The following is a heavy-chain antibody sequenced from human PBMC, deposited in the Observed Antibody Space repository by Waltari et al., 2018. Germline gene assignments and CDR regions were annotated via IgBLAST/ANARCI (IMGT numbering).Heavy chain of an antibody. J-gene: IGHJ4*02. CDR1: GGSFSGYY. V-gene: IGHV4-34*01. Sequence: QVQLQQWGAGLLKPSETLSLTCAVYGGSFSGYYWSWIRQPPGKGLEWIGEINHSGSTNYNPSLKSRVTISVDTSKNQFSLKLSSVTAADTAVYYCARARTEYYYGSGSYFFDYWGQGTLVTVSS. CDR3: ARARTEYYYGSGSYFFDY. CDR2: INHSGST. D-gene: IGHD3-10*01.